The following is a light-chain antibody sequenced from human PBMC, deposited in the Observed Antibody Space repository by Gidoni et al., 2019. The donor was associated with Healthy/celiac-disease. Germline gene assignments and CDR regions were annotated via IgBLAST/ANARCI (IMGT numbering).Light chain of an antibody. CDR3: QQRSNWPLSLT. Sequence: ELVLTQSPATLSLSPGERATPSCRASQRVSSSLAWYQQKPGQAPRLLIYDASTRATGIPARFSGSGSSTDFTLPISSLEPEDFAVYYCQQRSNWPLSLTFXGXTKVEIK. CDR2: DAS. CDR1: QRVSSS. V-gene: IGKV3-11*01. J-gene: IGKJ4*01.